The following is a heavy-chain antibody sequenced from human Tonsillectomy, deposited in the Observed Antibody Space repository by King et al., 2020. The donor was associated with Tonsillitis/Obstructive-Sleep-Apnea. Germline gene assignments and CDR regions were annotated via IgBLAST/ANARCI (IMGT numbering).Heavy chain of an antibody. Sequence: VQLVESGGGLVKPGGSLRLSCAASGFTFSDYYMSWIRQAPGKGLEWVSYISSSSSYTNYADSVKGRFTISRDNAKNSLYLQMNSLRAEDTAVYYCARDPYSGIYNTYFQHWGQGTLVTVSS. V-gene: IGHV3-11*06. D-gene: IGHD1-26*01. CDR1: GFTFSDYY. CDR2: ISSSSSYT. CDR3: ARDPYSGIYNTYFQH. J-gene: IGHJ1*01.